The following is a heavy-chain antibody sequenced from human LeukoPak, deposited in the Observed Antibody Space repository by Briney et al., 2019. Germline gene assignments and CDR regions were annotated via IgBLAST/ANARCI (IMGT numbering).Heavy chain of an antibody. CDR2: INPNSGGT. CDR1: GYTFTGYY. CDR3: ARDRGDYYDSSGPFDY. D-gene: IGHD3-22*01. Sequence: ASVKVSCKASGYTFTGYYMHWVRQAPGQGLEWMGWINPNSGGTNYAQKFQGRVTMTRDTSISTACMELSRLRSDDTAVYYCARDRGDYYDSSGPFDYWGQGTLVTVSS. J-gene: IGHJ4*02. V-gene: IGHV1-2*02.